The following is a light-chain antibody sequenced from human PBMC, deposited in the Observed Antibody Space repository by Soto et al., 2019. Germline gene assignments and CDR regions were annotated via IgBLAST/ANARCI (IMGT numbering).Light chain of an antibody. CDR3: QQYGVSPRS. Sequence: EIVMTQSPGTLSLSPGERATLSCRASQSLSSTFLAWYQQRPGQAPRLLIYGGSNRATGVPDRFSGSGSGTDFTLTISRLEPEDFAVYYCQQYGVSPRSFGQGTQVDIK. CDR1: QSLSSTF. CDR2: GGS. V-gene: IGKV3-20*01. J-gene: IGKJ1*01.